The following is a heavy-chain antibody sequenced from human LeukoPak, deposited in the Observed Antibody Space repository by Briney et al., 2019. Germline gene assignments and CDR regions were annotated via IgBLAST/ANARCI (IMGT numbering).Heavy chain of an antibody. Sequence: SETLSLTCTVSGGSISSYYWSWIRQPAGKGLEWIGRIYTSGSTNYNPSLKSRVTISVDTSKNQFSLKLSSVTAADTAVYYCARRYYYDSSGYYPFDYWGQGTLVTVSS. CDR2: IYTSGST. CDR3: ARRYYYDSSGYYPFDY. D-gene: IGHD3-22*01. CDR1: GGSISSYY. J-gene: IGHJ4*02. V-gene: IGHV4-4*07.